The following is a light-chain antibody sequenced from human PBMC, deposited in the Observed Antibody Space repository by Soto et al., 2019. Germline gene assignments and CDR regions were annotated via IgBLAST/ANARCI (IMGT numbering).Light chain of an antibody. CDR2: AAS. Sequence: DIQLTQSPSSLSASVGDRVTITCRASQSINNYVNWYQQKPGKAPNLLIYAASSLQSGVPSRFSGSGSGTDFTLTISSLQPKDFATFYCQQTYTTPFTFGPGTQVDVK. J-gene: IGKJ3*01. CDR1: QSINNY. CDR3: QQTYTTPFT. V-gene: IGKV1-39*01.